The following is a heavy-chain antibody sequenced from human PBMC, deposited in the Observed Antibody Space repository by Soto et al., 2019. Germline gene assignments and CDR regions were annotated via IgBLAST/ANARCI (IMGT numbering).Heavy chain of an antibody. CDR1: GFTFSSYA. J-gene: IGHJ5*02. CDR3: ERQQLVLNWFDP. Sequence: QVQLVESGGGVVQPGSSLRLPCAASGFTFSSYAIHWVRQAPAKGLEWVAVISYDGSNKYYADSVKGRFTLSRDNSKNTLYLQMNSLRAEDTAVYYCERQQLVLNWFDPWGQGTLVTVSS. V-gene: IGHV3-30-3*01. D-gene: IGHD6-13*01. CDR2: ISYDGSNK.